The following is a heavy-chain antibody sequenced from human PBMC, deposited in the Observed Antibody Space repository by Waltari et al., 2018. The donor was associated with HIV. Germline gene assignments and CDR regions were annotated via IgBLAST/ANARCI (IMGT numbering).Heavy chain of an antibody. CDR1: GYTFTTYA. Sequence: QVQLVQSGAEVKKPGASVKVSCKASGYTFTTYAIHWVRQAPGQRLEWMGRINACNGNTKDSQTFQGRVTITRDTAATTAYMEVSSLTSEDTAVYYCARDGARITIYGGGFDYWGQGTPVIVSS. CDR2: INACNGNT. CDR3: ARDGARITIYGGGFDY. J-gene: IGHJ4*02. D-gene: IGHD3-3*01. V-gene: IGHV1-3*01.